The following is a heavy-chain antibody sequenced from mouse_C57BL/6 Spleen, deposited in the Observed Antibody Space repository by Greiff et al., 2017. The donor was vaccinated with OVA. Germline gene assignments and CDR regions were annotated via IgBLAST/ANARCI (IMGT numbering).Heavy chain of an antibody. CDR2: ISNLAYSI. Sequence: EVKLMESGGGLVQPGGSLKLSCAASGFTFSDYGMAWVRQAPRKGPEWVAFISNLAYSIYYADTVTGRFTISRENAKNTLYLEMSSLRSEDTAMYYCARMGLTTRGFDCWGQGTTLTVSS. CDR3: ARMGLTTRGFDC. J-gene: IGHJ2*01. D-gene: IGHD1-1*01. CDR1: GFTFSDYG. V-gene: IGHV5-15*01.